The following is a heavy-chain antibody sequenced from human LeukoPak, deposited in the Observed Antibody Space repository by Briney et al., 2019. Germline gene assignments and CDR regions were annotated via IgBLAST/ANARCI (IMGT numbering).Heavy chain of an antibody. CDR3: ARVFRGELSYYFDY. CDR1: GGSISSHY. CDR2: IWYRWNT. Sequence: PPETLSLTCTASGGSISSHYWSWIGQPPGPGRKGIGYIWYRWNTSYTPSHKSRVNIPVDTSKNQSSLKLSSVTAADTAVYYCARVFRGELSYYFDYWGQGTLVTVSS. D-gene: IGHD3-16*02. V-gene: IGHV4-59*11. J-gene: IGHJ4*02.